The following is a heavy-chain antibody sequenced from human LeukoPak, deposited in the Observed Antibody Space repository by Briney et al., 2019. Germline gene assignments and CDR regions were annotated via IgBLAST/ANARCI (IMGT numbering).Heavy chain of an antibody. Sequence: ASVKVSCKVSGGSFTNNAIIWVRQAPGQGPEWMGRILPIFGTAEYAERFQGRLTLTADKSTTTAYIELTSLKIEDTALYFCTRAKGFVGHFDFWGQGTLVTVSS. V-gene: IGHV1-69*06. CDR2: ILPIFGTA. J-gene: IGHJ4*02. D-gene: IGHD3-3*01. CDR3: TRAKGFVGHFDF. CDR1: GGSFTNNA.